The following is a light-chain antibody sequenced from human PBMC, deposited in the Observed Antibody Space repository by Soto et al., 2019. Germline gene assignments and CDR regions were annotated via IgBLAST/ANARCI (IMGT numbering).Light chain of an antibody. V-gene: IGLV2-14*03. CDR1: SSDVGSYKV. CDR2: DVS. CDR3: SSYTRRSTYV. J-gene: IGLJ1*01. Sequence: QSALTQPASVSGSPGQSITIPCSGTSSDVGSYKVVSWYQQHPGKAPKLVIYDVSNRPSGVSPRFSGAKSGNTASLTIAGLEAEDEADYYCSSYTRRSTYVFGTGTKLTVL.